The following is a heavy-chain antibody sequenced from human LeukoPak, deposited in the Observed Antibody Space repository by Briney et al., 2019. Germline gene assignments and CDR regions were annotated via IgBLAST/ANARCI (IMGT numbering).Heavy chain of an antibody. CDR3: ARQVGITGDYNYYYYMDV. J-gene: IGHJ6*03. V-gene: IGHV4-4*09. CDR2: IYTSGST. CDR1: GGSISSYY. D-gene: IGHD7-27*01. Sequence: PSDTLSLTCTVSGGSISSYYWSWIRQPPAKGLEWIGYIYTSGSTNYNPSLKSRVTISLDTSKNQFSPKLSSVTDADTAVYSCARQVGITGDYNYYYYMDVWGKGTTVTVSS.